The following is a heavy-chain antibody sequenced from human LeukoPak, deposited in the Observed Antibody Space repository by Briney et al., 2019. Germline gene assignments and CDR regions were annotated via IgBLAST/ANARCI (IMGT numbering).Heavy chain of an antibody. CDR3: TTDLPYYYDFWSGYYIGFDY. CDR2: IKSKTDGGTT. J-gene: IGHJ4*02. D-gene: IGHD3-3*01. Sequence: PGGSLRLSCAASGFTFSNAWMSWVRQAPGEGLEWVGRIKSKTDGGTTDYAAPVKGRFTISRDDSKNTLYLQMNSLKTEDTAVYYCTTDLPYYYDFWSGYYIGFDYWGQGTLVTVSS. V-gene: IGHV3-15*01. CDR1: GFTFSNAW.